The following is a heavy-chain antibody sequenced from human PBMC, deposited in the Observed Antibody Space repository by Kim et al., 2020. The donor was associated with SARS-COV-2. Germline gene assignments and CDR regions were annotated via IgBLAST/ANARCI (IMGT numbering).Heavy chain of an antibody. CDR2: IYYSGST. D-gene: IGHD4-17*01. CDR1: GGSISSGGYY. CDR3: ARVAYGDYLNWFDP. J-gene: IGHJ5*02. Sequence: SETLSHTCTVSGGSISSGGYYWSWIRQHPGKGLEWIGYIYYSGSTYYNPSLKSRVTISVDTSKNQFSLKLSSVTAADTAVYYCARVAYGDYLNWFDPWGQGTLVTVSS. V-gene: IGHV4-31*03.